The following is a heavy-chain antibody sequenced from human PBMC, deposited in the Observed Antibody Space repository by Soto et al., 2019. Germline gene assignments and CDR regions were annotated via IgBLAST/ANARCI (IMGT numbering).Heavy chain of an antibody. CDR1: GFAFRSYG. D-gene: IGHD1-26*01. CDR2: ISTSSSAI. CDR3: AKEIFTGSGAAFDV. Sequence: GGSLRLSCVASGFAFRSYGMNWVRQAPGKGLEWVSSISTSSSAIYYTDSVKGRFTISRDNARNSLYLQMKSLRAEDTAIYYCAKEIFTGSGAAFDVWGPGTRVTVSS. V-gene: IGHV3-21*06. J-gene: IGHJ3*01.